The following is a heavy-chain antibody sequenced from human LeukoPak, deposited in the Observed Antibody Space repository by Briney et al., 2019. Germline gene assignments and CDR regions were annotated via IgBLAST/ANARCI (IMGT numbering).Heavy chain of an antibody. V-gene: IGHV4-4*07. CDR3: ARHYYYDSSGYSHNWFDP. J-gene: IGHJ5*02. CDR1: GGSISSYY. CDR2: IYTSGST. D-gene: IGHD3-22*01. Sequence: SETLSLTCTVSGGSISSYYWSWIRQPAGKGLEWIGRIYTSGSTYYNPSLKSRVTISVDTSKNQFSLKLSSVTAADTAVYYCARHYYYDSSGYSHNWFDPWGQGTLVTVSS.